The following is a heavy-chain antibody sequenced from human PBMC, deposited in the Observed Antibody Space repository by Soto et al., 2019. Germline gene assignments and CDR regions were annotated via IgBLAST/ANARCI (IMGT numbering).Heavy chain of an antibody. V-gene: IGHV3-15*01. CDR3: TTVGYYDSSGYYFDY. D-gene: IGHD3-22*01. CDR2: IKSKTDGGTT. Sequence: VGSLRLSCAASGFTFSNAWMSWVRQAPGKGLEWVGRIKSKTDGGTTGYAAPVKGRFTISRDDSKNTLYLQMNSLKTEDTAVYYCTTVGYYDSSGYYFDYWGKGNLVTV. CDR1: GFTFSNAW. J-gene: IGHJ4*02.